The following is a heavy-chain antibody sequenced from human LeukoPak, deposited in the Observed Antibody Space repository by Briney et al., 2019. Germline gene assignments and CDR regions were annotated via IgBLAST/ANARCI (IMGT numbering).Heavy chain of an antibody. CDR2: ISSSSYI. Sequence: GGSLRLSCAASGFTFSSYSMNWVRQAPGKGLEWVSSISSSSYIYYADSVTGRFTISRDNSQNTLYLQMNSLRAEDTAVYYCARDRPTTLRYYSFDIWGQGTVVTVSS. CDR3: ARDRPTTLRYYSFDI. D-gene: IGHD3-9*01. CDR1: GFTFSSYS. V-gene: IGHV3-21*01. J-gene: IGHJ3*02.